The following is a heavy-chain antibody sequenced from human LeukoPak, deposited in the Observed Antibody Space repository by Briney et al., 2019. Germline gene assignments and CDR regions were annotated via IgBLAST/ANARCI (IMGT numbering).Heavy chain of an antibody. CDR3: ARGMVRGVIRWFDP. Sequence: SETLSLTCTVSGVSISSYYWSWIRQPPGKGLEWIGYIYYSGSTNYNPPLKSRVTISVDTSKNQFSLKLSSVTAADTAVYYCARGMVRGVIRWFDPWGQGTLVTVSS. CDR2: IYYSGST. D-gene: IGHD3-10*01. V-gene: IGHV4-59*01. CDR1: GVSISSYY. J-gene: IGHJ5*02.